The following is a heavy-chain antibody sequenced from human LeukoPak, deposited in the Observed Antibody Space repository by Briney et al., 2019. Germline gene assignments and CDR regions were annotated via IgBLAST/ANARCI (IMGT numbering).Heavy chain of an antibody. J-gene: IGHJ4*02. CDR2: IYYSGST. V-gene: IGHV4-61*01. CDR3: ARIIAGSSAYFDY. Sequence: PSETLSPTCTVSGGSVSSGSYYWSWIRQPPGKGLEWIGYIYYSGSTNYNPSLKSRVTISVDTSKNQFSLNLSSVTAADTAVYYCARIIAGSSAYFDYWGQGTLVTVSS. CDR1: GGSVSSGSYY. D-gene: IGHD2-2*01.